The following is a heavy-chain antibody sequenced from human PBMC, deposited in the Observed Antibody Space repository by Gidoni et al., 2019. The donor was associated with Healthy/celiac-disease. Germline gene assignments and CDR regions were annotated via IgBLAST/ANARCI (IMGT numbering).Heavy chain of an antibody. Sequence: EVQLVESGGGWIQPGGSLRLSCAASGFTVSSNYMSWVRQAPGKGLEWVSVIYSGGSTYYADSVQGRFTISIDNSKNTLYLQMNSLRAEDTAVYYCVREVYYGSRNDAFDIWGQGTMVTVSS. CDR2: IYSGGST. V-gene: IGHV3-53*01. CDR3: VREVYYGSRNDAFDI. J-gene: IGHJ3*02. D-gene: IGHD3-10*01. CDR1: GFTVSSNY.